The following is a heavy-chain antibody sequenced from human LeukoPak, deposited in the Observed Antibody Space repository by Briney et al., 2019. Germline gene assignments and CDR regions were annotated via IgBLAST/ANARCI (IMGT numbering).Heavy chain of an antibody. CDR2: IIPIFGTA. CDR3: ARDGGKYSSSSPQVRPPTPQYGMDV. V-gene: IGHV1-69*01. Sequence: GASVKVSCKASGGTFSSYAISWVRQAPGQGLEWMGGIIPIFGTANYAQKFQGRVTITADESTSTAYMELSSLRSEGTAVYYCARDGGKYSSSSPQVRPPTPQYGMDVWGQGTTVTVSS. CDR1: GGTFSSYA. J-gene: IGHJ6*02. D-gene: IGHD6-6*01.